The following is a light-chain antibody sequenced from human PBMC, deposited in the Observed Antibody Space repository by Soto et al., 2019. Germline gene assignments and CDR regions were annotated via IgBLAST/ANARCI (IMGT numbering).Light chain of an antibody. CDR1: QSISSW. Sequence: DIQMTQSPSTLSASVGDSVTITCRASQSISSWLAWYQQKPGRAPKLLIYKASSLESGVPSRFSGSGSGTEFTLTISSLQPDDFATYCCQQYNDYPYTFGQGTKLEIK. CDR2: KAS. V-gene: IGKV1-5*03. CDR3: QQYNDYPYT. J-gene: IGKJ2*01.